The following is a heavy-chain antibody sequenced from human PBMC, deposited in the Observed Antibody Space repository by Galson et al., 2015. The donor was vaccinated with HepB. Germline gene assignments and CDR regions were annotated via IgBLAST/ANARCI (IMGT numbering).Heavy chain of an antibody. CDR3: ARDYSSSPEEPDY. CDR1: GFTFSSYS. CDR2: ISSSSSYI. J-gene: IGHJ4*02. V-gene: IGHV3-21*01. D-gene: IGHD6-13*01. Sequence: SLRLSCAASGFTFSSYSMNWVRQAPGKGLEWVSSISSSSSYIYYADSVKGRFTISRDNAKNSLYLQMNSLRAEDTAVYYCARDYSSSPEEPDYWGQGTLVTVSS.